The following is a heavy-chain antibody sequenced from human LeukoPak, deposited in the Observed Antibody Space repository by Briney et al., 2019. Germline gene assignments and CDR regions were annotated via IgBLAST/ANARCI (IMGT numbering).Heavy chain of an antibody. CDR1: GFTFDDYW. CDR3: ARDPRGITALVDYFDY. CDR2: INQDGSEK. D-gene: IGHD5-18*01. V-gene: IGHV3-7*03. J-gene: IGHJ4*02. Sequence: GGSLRLSCGASGFTFDDYWMSWVRQAPGQGLEWVANINQDGSEKYYLDSAKGRFTISRDNARNSLYLQVNSLRAEDTAVYYCARDPRGITALVDYFDYWGQGTLVTVSS.